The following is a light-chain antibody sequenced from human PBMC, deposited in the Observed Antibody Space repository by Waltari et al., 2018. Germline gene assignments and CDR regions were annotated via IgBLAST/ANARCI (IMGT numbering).Light chain of an antibody. CDR3: QQYGSSRPWT. J-gene: IGKJ1*01. CDR1: LSVSSNY. Sequence: IVLTQSPGTLSLSPGERASLSCRASLSVSSNYLAWYQQKPGQAPRLLIYGASSRATGSPDRFIGSGSGTDFTLTISRLEPEDFAVYYCQQYGSSRPWTFGQGTKVEIK. CDR2: GAS. V-gene: IGKV3-20*01.